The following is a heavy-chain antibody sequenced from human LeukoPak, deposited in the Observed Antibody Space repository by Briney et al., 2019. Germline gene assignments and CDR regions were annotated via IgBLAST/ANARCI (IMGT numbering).Heavy chain of an antibody. D-gene: IGHD3-10*01. Sequence: GGSLRLSCAASGFTFSSYSMNWVRQAPGKGLEWVSSISSGSSTTYYADSVKGRFTISRDNAKNSLYLQLNSLRDEDTAVYYCARGRGLTLSYHYFDYWGQGTLVAVSS. V-gene: IGHV3-48*02. CDR3: ARGRGLTLSYHYFDY. CDR2: ISSGSSTT. J-gene: IGHJ4*02. CDR1: GFTFSSYS.